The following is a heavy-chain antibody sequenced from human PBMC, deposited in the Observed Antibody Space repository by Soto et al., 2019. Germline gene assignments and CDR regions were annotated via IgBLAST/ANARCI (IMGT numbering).Heavy chain of an antibody. J-gene: IGHJ4*02. CDR3: ARDLDGSGNYYTNY. CDR1: GYTFSRIG. V-gene: IGHV1-18*01. D-gene: IGHD3-10*01. Sequence: GASVKVSCKTSGYTFSRIGISWVRQAPGQGLEWMGWISPYKGNTYYAQRLQGRVTMTTDTSTSTAYMELRSLTSDDTAVYFCARDLDGSGNYYTNYWGQGTLVTVSS. CDR2: ISPYKGNT.